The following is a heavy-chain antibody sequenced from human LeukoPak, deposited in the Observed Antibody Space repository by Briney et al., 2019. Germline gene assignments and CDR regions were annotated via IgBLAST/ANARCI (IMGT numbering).Heavy chain of an antibody. CDR2: INHSGGT. V-gene: IGHV4-34*01. J-gene: IGHJ4*02. CDR1: GGSFSGYS. CDR3: ARIAAAGSGGDY. Sequence: SETLSLTCAVYGGSFSGYSWNWIRQPPVKGLEWIGEINHSGGTNYNPSLKSRVTISVDTSKKQFSLKLSSVTAADTAVYYCARIAAAGSGGDYWGQGTLVTVSS. D-gene: IGHD6-13*01.